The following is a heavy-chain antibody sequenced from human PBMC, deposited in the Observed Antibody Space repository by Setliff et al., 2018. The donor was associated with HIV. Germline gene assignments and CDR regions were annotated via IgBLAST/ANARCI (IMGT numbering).Heavy chain of an antibody. Sequence: TSETLSLTCTVSGHSITSDYQWGWIRQPPGKGLEWIGSIYHSGSTYYNPSLKSRVTISVDTTKSQISLKLNSVTAADTAVYYCARMDTSYRSFDYWGQGTLVTVSS. D-gene: IGHD5-18*01. V-gene: IGHV4-38-2*02. CDR3: ARMDTSYRSFDY. CDR2: IYHSGST. J-gene: IGHJ4*02. CDR1: GHSITSDYQ.